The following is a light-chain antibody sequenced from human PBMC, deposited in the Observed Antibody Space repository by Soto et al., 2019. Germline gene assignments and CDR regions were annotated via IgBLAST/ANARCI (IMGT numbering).Light chain of an antibody. CDR2: TAS. Sequence: DIQMTQSPSSLSASVGDRVTITCRGSQNIGNYLNWYQHKAGKAPKFLIYTASTLQSGVPSRFSGSRSGADFTLTISSVQFEDFATYYCQQSYTTPLTFGGGTQVEIK. CDR1: QNIGNY. V-gene: IGKV1-39*01. J-gene: IGKJ4*01. CDR3: QQSYTTPLT.